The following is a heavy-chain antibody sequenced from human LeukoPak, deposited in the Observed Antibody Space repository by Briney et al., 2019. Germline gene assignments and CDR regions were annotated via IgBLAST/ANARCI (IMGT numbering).Heavy chain of an antibody. CDR2: IIPIFGTA. D-gene: IGHD2-2*01. CDR1: GGTFSSCA. V-gene: IGHV1-69*13. CDR3: ARGPLVPAHLDL. Sequence: SVKVSCKASGGTFSSCAISWVRQAPGQGLEWMGGIIPIFGTANYAQKFQGRVTITADESTSTAYMELSSLRSEDTAVYYCARGPLVPAHLDLWGQGTLVTVSS. J-gene: IGHJ4*02.